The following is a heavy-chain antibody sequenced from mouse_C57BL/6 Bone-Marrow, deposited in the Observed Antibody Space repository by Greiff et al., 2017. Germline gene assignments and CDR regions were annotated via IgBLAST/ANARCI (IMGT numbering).Heavy chain of an antibody. CDR3: ARFLDGYDEDVDV. Sequence: EVQLQQSVAELVRPGASVKLSCTASGFNINNTYMHWVKPRPEQGLEWIGRIDPANGNTKYAPKFQGKATITADTSSNTAYLQLSSLTSEDTAIYYCARFLDGYDEDVDVWGTGNTVTVSS. D-gene: IGHD2-2*01. CDR1: GFNINNTY. CDR2: IDPANGNT. V-gene: IGHV14-3*01. J-gene: IGHJ1*03.